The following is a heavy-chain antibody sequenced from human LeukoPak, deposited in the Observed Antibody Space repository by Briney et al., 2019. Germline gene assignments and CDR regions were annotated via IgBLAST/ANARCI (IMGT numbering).Heavy chain of an antibody. CDR3: ARDNSGSYLDY. Sequence: PETLSLTCSVSGGSISNYYWSWIRQPPGKGLEWIGYIYYSGSTNYNPSLKSRVTISVDTSKNQFSLKLSSVTAADTAVYYCARDNSGSYLDYWGQGTLVTVSS. V-gene: IGHV4-59*01. CDR1: GGSISNYY. J-gene: IGHJ4*02. D-gene: IGHD1-26*01. CDR2: IYYSGST.